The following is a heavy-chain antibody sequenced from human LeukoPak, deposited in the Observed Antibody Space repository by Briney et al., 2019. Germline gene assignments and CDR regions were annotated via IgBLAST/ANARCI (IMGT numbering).Heavy chain of an antibody. Sequence: SETLSLTCTVSGGSISSYYWSWIRQPPGKGLEWIGYIYYSGSTNYNPSLKSRVTISVDTSNNQFSLKLSSVTAADTAVYYCAVGYSYGYKFDYWGQGTLVTVSS. CDR3: AVGYSYGYKFDY. D-gene: IGHD5-18*01. CDR1: GGSISSYY. J-gene: IGHJ4*02. CDR2: IYYSGST. V-gene: IGHV4-59*01.